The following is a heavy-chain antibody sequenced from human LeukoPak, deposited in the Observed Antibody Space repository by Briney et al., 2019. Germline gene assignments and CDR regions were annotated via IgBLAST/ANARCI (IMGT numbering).Heavy chain of an antibody. CDR3: AKDLIAAAGITSNWFDP. CDR2: IRYDGSNK. V-gene: IGHV3-30*02. Sequence: GGSLRLSCAASGFTFSSYGMHWVRQAPGKGLEWVAFIRYDGSNKYYADPVKGRFTISRDNSKNTLYLQMNSLRAEDTAVYYCAKDLIAAAGITSNWFDPWGQGTLVTVSS. J-gene: IGHJ5*02. D-gene: IGHD6-13*01. CDR1: GFTFSSYG.